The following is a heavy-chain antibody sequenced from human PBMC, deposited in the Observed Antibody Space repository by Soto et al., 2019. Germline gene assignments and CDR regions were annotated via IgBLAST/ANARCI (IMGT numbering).Heavy chain of an antibody. CDR2: INHSGST. Sequence: SETLSLTCAVYGGSFSGYYWSWIRQPPGKGLEWIGEINHSGSTNYNPSLKSRVTISVDTSKNQFSLKLSPVTAADTAVYYCARSRRLLWFGELYYYYYGMDVWGQGTTVTVSS. V-gene: IGHV4-34*01. J-gene: IGHJ6*02. D-gene: IGHD3-10*01. CDR3: ARSRRLLWFGELYYYYYGMDV. CDR1: GGSFSGYY.